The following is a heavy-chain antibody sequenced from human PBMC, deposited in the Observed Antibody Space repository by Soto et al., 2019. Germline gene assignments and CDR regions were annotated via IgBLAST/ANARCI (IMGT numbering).Heavy chain of an antibody. CDR2: TLPLFGTA. J-gene: IGHJ4*02. CDR3: AREADAPPGDYFDH. Sequence: QVQLVQSGAEVKKPGSSVKVSCKASGGTFSNSAIGWVRQAPGQGLEWMVGTLPLFGTAIYAQKFQGRVTITADDSTDTAFMELNGLKPEDTAVYYGAREADAPPGDYFDHWAQGTLSPSPQ. CDR1: GGTFSNSA. D-gene: IGHD3-10*01. V-gene: IGHV1-69*01.